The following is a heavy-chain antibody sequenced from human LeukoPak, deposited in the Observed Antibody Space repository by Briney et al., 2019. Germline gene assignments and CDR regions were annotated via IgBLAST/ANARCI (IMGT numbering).Heavy chain of an antibody. Sequence: GGSLRLSCAASGFTFSSYSMNWVRQAPGKGLEWVSSISSSSSYIYYADSVKGRFTISRDNAKNSLYLQMNSLRAEDTAVYYCARAYCSSTSCYRAFDYWGQGTLVTVSS. CDR3: ARAYCSSTSCYRAFDY. J-gene: IGHJ4*02. V-gene: IGHV3-21*01. CDR1: GFTFSSYS. D-gene: IGHD2-2*02. CDR2: ISSSSSYI.